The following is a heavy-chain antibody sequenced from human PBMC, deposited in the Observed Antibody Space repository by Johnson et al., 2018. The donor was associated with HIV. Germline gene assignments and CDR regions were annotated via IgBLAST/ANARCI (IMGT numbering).Heavy chain of an antibody. CDR1: GFTFSSYA. J-gene: IGHJ3*02. V-gene: IGHV3-30-3*01. D-gene: IGHD3-22*01. Sequence: QMLLVESGGGVVQPGRSLRLSCAASGFTFSSYAMHWVRQPPGKGLEWVAVISYGGNKQYYVDSVNGRFTISRDNAKNSLYLQMNSLRAEDTAVYYCARESDSSGYYSDAFDIWGQGTLVTVSS. CDR2: ISYGGNKQ. CDR3: ARESDSSGYYSDAFDI.